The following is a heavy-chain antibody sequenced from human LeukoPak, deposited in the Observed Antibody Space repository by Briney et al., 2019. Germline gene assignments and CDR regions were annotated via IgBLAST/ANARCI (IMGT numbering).Heavy chain of an antibody. CDR3: ARDRGYGDSS. J-gene: IGHJ4*02. V-gene: IGHV4-59*12. Sequence: PSETLSLTCTVSGGSISSYYWSWIRQPPGKGLEWIGYIYYSGSTNYNPSLESRVTISVDTSKNQFSLKLSSVTAADTAVYYCARDRGYGDSSWGQGTLVTVSS. CDR2: IYYSGST. D-gene: IGHD4-17*01. CDR1: GGSISSYY.